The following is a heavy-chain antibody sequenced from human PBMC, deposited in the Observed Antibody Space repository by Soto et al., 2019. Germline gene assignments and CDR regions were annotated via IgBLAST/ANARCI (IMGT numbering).Heavy chain of an antibody. Sequence: SETLSLTCAVYGGSFSGYYWSWIRQPPGKGLEWIGEINHSGSTNYNPSLKSRVTISVDTSKNQFSLKLSSVTAADTAVYYCARQKSGIAAAPPEAFDYWGQGTLVTVSS. V-gene: IGHV4-34*01. CDR1: GGSFSGYY. D-gene: IGHD6-13*01. J-gene: IGHJ4*02. CDR3: ARQKSGIAAAPPEAFDY. CDR2: INHSGST.